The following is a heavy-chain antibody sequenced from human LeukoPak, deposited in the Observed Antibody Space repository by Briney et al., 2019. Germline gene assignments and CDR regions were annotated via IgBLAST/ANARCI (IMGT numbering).Heavy chain of an antibody. CDR2: IKSDGKT. D-gene: IGHD3-22*01. CDR1: GFTFSRYW. J-gene: IGHJ1*01. Sequence: GGSLILSCEASGFTFSRYWMHWVRQAPGKGLVWVSRIKSDGKTNYADSVKGRFTISRDNPKNTVSLQMDSLRAEDTGVYYCARAPSEVGGYYPEYFRHWGQGTLVTVSS. CDR3: ARAPSEVGGYYPEYFRH. V-gene: IGHV3-74*01.